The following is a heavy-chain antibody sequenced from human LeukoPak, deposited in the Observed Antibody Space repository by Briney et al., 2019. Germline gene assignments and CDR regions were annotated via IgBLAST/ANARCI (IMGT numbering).Heavy chain of an antibody. V-gene: IGHV4-38-2*01. D-gene: IGHD7-27*01. CDR2: ICHSGST. CDR1: GYSISSGYY. CDR3: ARHSPNWGINY. Sequence: SETLSITCPVSGYSISSGYYWGWIRQPPGKGLEWIGSICHSGSTYYNPSLKSRVTISVDTSKNQFSLKLSSVTAADTAVYYCARHSPNWGINYWGQGTLVTVSS. J-gene: IGHJ4*02.